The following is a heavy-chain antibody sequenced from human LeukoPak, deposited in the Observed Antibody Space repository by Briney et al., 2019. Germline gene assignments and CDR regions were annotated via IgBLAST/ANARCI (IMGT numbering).Heavy chain of an antibody. V-gene: IGHV4-30-2*01. CDR1: GGSISSGSYS. CDR2: IYPRGST. Sequence: PSEALSLTCAVSGGSISSGSYSWSWIRQPPGKGLEWIGYIYPRGSTYYNPSLKSRVILSLDKSANQFSLNLSSVTAADTAVYYCARFSPRAMGNYLDFWGQGTLVTVSS. J-gene: IGHJ4*02. D-gene: IGHD7-27*01. CDR3: ARFSPRAMGNYLDF.